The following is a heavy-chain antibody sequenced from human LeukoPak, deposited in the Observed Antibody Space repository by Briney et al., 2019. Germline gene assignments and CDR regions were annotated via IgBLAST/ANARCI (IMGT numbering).Heavy chain of an antibody. CDR2: ISYDGSNK. J-gene: IGHJ4*02. CDR3: ARVVDTHFDY. V-gene: IGHV3-30-3*01. Sequence: PGGSLRLSCAASGFTFSSYAMHWVRQAPGKGLEWVAVISYDGSNKYYADSVKGRFTISRDNSKNTLYLQMNSLRAEDTAVHYCARVVDTHFDYWGQGTLVTVSS. CDR1: GFTFSSYA. D-gene: IGHD5-18*01.